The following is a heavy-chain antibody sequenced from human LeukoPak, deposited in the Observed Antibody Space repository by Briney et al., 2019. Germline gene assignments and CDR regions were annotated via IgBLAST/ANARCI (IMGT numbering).Heavy chain of an antibody. D-gene: IGHD3-3*01. Sequence: GGSLRLSCAASGFTFSSYAMSWVRQAPGKGLEWVSAISGSGGSTYYADSVKGRFTISRDNSKNTLYLQMNSLGAEDTAVYYCAKNYDFWSGSEDVWGQGTTVTVSS. CDR1: GFTFSSYA. CDR2: ISGSGGST. CDR3: AKNYDFWSGSEDV. J-gene: IGHJ6*02. V-gene: IGHV3-23*01.